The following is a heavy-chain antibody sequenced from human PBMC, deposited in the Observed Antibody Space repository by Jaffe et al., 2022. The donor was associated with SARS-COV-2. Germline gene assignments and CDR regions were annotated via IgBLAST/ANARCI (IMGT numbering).Heavy chain of an antibody. CDR1: GGSFSGYY. D-gene: IGHD3-22*01. CDR2: INHSGST. V-gene: IGHV4-34*01. CDR3: ARLSEIDSSGYSY. J-gene: IGHJ4*02. Sequence: QVQLQQWGAGLLKPSETLSLTCAVYGGSFSGYYWSWIRQPPGKGLEWIGEINHSGSTNYNPSLKSRVTISVDTSKNQFSLKLSSVTAADTAVYYCARLSEIDSSGYSYWGQGTLVTVSS.